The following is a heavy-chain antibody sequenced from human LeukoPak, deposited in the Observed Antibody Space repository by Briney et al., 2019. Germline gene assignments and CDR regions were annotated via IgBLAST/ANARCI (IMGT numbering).Heavy chain of an antibody. CDR2: IYTSGST. Sequence: SDTLSLTCTVSGGSFSSGSYYCSWIRQPAGEGLEWIGRIYTSGSTNYNPSLKSRVTISVDTSKNQFSLKMTSVTAADTAVYYCARIAAAGTGFDYWGQGTLVTVSS. CDR1: GGSFSSGSYY. V-gene: IGHV4-61*02. CDR3: ARIAAAGTGFDY. J-gene: IGHJ4*02. D-gene: IGHD6-13*01.